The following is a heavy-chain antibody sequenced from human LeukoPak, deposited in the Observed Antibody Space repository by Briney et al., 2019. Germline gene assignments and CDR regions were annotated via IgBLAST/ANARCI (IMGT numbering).Heavy chain of an antibody. V-gene: IGHV4-59*12. D-gene: IGHD5-18*01. Sequence: SETLSLTCTVSGGSISSYYWSWIRQPPGKGLEWIGYIYYSGSTNYNPSLKSRVTISVDTSKNQFSLKLSSVTAADTAVYYCARRRYSYGYDWGQGTLVTVSS. CDR2: IYYSGST. CDR3: ARRRYSYGYD. J-gene: IGHJ4*02. CDR1: GGSISSYY.